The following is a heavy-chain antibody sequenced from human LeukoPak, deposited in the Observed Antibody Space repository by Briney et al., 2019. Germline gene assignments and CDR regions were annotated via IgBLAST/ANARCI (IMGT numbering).Heavy chain of an antibody. CDR3: ARRTIAAAGSFDY. CDR2: IIPIFGTA. D-gene: IGHD6-13*01. CDR1: GGTFSSYA. Sequence: ASVKVSCKASGGTFSSYAISWVRQAPGQGLEWMGGIIPIFGTANYAQKFQGRVTITADESTSTAYMELSSLRSEDTAVYYCARRTIAAAGSFDYWGQGTLVTVSS. J-gene: IGHJ4*02. V-gene: IGHV1-69*13.